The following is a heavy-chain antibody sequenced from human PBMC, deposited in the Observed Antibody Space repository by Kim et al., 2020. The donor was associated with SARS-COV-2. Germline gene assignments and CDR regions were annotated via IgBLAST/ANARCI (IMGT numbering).Heavy chain of an antibody. D-gene: IGHD2-15*01. CDR1: GFYFSDFH. Sequence: GGSLRLSCAASGFYFSDFHMIWIRQAPGKGLEWVAYIGTSETSTRYADSVKGRFTISRDNAANSLSLQMNSLRAEDTAVYYCTAFTQGRAFEPWGPGTL. V-gene: IGHV3-11*03. J-gene: IGHJ5*02. CDR2: IGTSETST. CDR3: TAFTQGRAFEP.